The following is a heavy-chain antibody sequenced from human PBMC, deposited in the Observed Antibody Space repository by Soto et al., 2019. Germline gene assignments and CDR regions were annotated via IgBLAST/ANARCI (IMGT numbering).Heavy chain of an antibody. Sequence: QLQLQESGSGLVKPSQTLSLTCAVSGGSISSGGYSWSWIRQPPGKGLEWIGYIYHSGSTYYNPSLKGRVTISVDRSKNQFSLKLSSVTAADTAVYYCASRSDSSGYYDGDAFDIWGQGTMVTVSS. D-gene: IGHD3-22*01. CDR2: IYHSGST. CDR3: ASRSDSSGYYDGDAFDI. V-gene: IGHV4-30-2*01. CDR1: GGSISSGGYS. J-gene: IGHJ3*02.